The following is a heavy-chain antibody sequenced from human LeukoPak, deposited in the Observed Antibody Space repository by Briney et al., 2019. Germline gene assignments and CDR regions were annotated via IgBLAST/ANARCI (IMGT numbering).Heavy chain of an antibody. Sequence: PGGSLRLSCAASAFTFSSYAMSWVRQAPGKGLEWVSSISSSSSYIYYADSVKGRFTISRDNAKNSLYLQMNSLRAEDTAVYYCARGCCSSTSFDYWGQGTLVTVSS. V-gene: IGHV3-21*01. CDR2: ISSSSSYI. CDR3: ARGCCSSTSFDY. D-gene: IGHD2-2*01. CDR1: AFTFSSYA. J-gene: IGHJ4*02.